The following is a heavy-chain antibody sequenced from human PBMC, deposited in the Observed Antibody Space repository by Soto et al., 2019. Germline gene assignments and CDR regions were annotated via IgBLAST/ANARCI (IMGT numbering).Heavy chain of an antibody. D-gene: IGHD5-12*01. J-gene: IGHJ5*02. CDR1: GFTFSSYA. V-gene: IGHV3-30-3*01. CDR2: ISYDGSNK. CDR3: AREDRVDIVATSFLSGWFDP. Sequence: QVQLVESGGGVVQPGRSLRLSCAASGFTFSSYAMHWVRQAPGKGLEWVAVISYDGSNKYYADSVKGRFTISRDNSKNTLYLKMNSLRAEDTAVYYCAREDRVDIVATSFLSGWFDPWGQGTLVTVSS.